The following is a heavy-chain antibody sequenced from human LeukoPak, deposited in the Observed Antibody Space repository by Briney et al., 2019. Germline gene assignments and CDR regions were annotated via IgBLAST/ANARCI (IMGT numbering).Heavy chain of an antibody. CDR1: GGSISKAEYY. J-gene: IGHJ4*01. CDR2: MFYGGTI. D-gene: IGHD6-13*01. V-gene: IGHV4-39*01. Sequence: SETLSLTCSVSGGSISKAEYYWVWIRQAPGKGLEWLGSMFYGGTIHYNPSLERRATIAVDSSTHQFSLKLTSVTASDAAIDYCARQLPTAAADTRGYFDYWGQGAVVTVSS. CDR3: ARQLPTAAADTRGYFDY.